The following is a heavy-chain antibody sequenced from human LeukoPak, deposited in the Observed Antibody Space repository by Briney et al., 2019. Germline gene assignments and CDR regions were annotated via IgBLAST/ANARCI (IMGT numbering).Heavy chain of an antibody. CDR1: RFTFEDYA. V-gene: IGHV3-43*02. J-gene: IGHJ3*02. CDR2: ISGDGDST. CDR3: AKDNHPDAFDI. Sequence: GGSLRLSCVTSRFTFEDYAMHWVRQAPGKGLEWVSLISGDGDSTYYADSVKGRFTISRDNSKNSLYLHMNSLRTEDTALYYCAKDNHPDAFDIWGQGTMVTVSS.